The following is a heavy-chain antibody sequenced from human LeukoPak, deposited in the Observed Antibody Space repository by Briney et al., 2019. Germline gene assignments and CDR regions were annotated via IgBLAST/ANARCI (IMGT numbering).Heavy chain of an antibody. J-gene: IGHJ4*02. V-gene: IGHV4-59*08. Sequence: SQTLSLTCTVSGRSLSNYYWSWIRQPPGKGLEWIGYIYYSGSTNYNPSLKSRVTKSVDTSKNQFSLKLSSVTAADTAVYYCARWQGSSSGMGYWGQGTLVTVSS. D-gene: IGHD6-6*01. CDR3: ARWQGSSSGMGY. CDR2: IYYSGST. CDR1: GRSLSNYY.